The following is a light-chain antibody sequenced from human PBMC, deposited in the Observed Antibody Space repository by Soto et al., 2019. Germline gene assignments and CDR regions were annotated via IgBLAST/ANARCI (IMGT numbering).Light chain of an antibody. Sequence: EVVLTQSPATLSVSPGAGATLSCRASQSVSSYLAWYQQIPGQAPRLLIYDASTRATGIPPRFSGSGSGTDFTLTISSIEPEDSAVYYCQQRHMWPITFGQGTRLEIK. CDR2: DAS. V-gene: IGKV3-11*01. CDR3: QQRHMWPIT. CDR1: QSVSSY. J-gene: IGKJ5*01.